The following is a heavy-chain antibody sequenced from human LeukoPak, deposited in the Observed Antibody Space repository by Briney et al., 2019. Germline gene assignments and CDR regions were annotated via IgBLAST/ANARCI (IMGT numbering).Heavy chain of an antibody. CDR2: IYYSGST. V-gene: IGHV4-39*07. CDR3: ARERVDWWVSTSPETYFDY. J-gene: IGHJ4*02. Sequence: SEPLSLTCTVSGGSISSSSYYWGRIRQPPGQGLEWIGSIYYSGSTYYNPSLKSRVTISVDTSKNQFSLKLSSVTAADTAVYCCARERVDWWVSTSPETYFDYWGQGTLVTVSS. D-gene: IGHD5/OR15-5a*01. CDR1: GGSISSSSYY.